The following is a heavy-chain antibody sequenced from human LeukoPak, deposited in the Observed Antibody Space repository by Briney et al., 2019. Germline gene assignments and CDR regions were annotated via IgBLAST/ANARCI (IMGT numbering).Heavy chain of an antibody. Sequence: SETLSLTCTVSGGSISSSSYYWGWIRQPPGKGLEWIGSIYYSGSTYYNPSLKSRVTISVDTSKNQFSLKLSSVTAADTAVYYCATAAFHFRRDLAAAGTEDWFDPWGQGTLVTVSS. CDR1: GGSISSSSYY. J-gene: IGHJ5*02. CDR3: ATAAFHFRRDLAAAGTEDWFDP. V-gene: IGHV4-39*07. D-gene: IGHD6-13*01. CDR2: IYYSGST.